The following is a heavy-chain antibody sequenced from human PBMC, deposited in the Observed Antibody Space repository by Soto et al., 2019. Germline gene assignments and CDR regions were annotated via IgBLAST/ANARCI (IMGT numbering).Heavy chain of an antibody. Sequence: EEHLLESGGGLVQPGGSLRLSCATSKFTFSRYAMTWVRQAPGKGLEWVSSITESGGSTYYADSVKGRVTISRDNSENTVHLQMKALRAEDTARYYCVKDWSGNSCPCLDVWGQGTTVTVSS. J-gene: IGHJ6*02. CDR3: VKDWSGNSCPCLDV. CDR2: ITESGGST. V-gene: IGHV3-23*01. CDR1: KFTFSRYA. D-gene: IGHD3-3*01.